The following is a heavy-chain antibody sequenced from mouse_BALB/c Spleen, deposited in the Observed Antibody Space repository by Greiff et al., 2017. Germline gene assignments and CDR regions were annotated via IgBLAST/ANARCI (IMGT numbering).Heavy chain of an antibody. CDR2: IWSGGST. CDR3: ARNSDYYYGDYFDY. Sequence: QVQLKESGPGLVQPSQSLSITCTVSGFSLTSYGVHWVRQSPGKGLEWLGVIWSGGSTDYNAAFISRLSISKDNSKSQVFFKMNSLQANDTAIYYCARNSDYYYGDYFDYWGQGTTLTVSS. V-gene: IGHV2-2*02. J-gene: IGHJ2*01. CDR1: GFSLTSYG. D-gene: IGHD1-1*01.